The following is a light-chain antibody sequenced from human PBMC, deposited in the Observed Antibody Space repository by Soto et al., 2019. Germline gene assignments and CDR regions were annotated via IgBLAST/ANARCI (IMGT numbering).Light chain of an antibody. V-gene: IGKV1-9*01. CDR1: QAVRTY. Sequence: DIQLTQSPSFLSTSVGDRVTITCRASQAVRTYLAWYQQKSGRAPNLLIYASSTLQTGVPSRFSGSGSWTDFTLTISSLQPEYVANYYDQHLNSYPIYFGQGTRLEIK. CDR2: ASS. CDR3: QHLNSYPIY. J-gene: IGKJ5*01.